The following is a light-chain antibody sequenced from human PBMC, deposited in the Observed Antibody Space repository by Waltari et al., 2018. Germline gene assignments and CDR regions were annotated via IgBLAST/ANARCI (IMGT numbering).Light chain of an antibody. J-gene: IGLJ2*01. CDR2: DVR. CDR1: SSDVGGYNS. V-gene: IGLV2-14*03. CDR3: SSFTRATTLI. Sequence: QSALTQPASVSGSPGQSIAISCTGTSSDVGGYNSVSWYQQHPGKVPKLVIFDVRNRPSGVSARFPGSKSGNTASLTISGLQADDEADYYCSSFTRATTLIFGGGTKLTVL.